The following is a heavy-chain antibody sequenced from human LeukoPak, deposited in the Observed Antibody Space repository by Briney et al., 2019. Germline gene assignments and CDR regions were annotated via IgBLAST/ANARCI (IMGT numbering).Heavy chain of an antibody. V-gene: IGHV3-53*05. CDR2: FCSGGHTYHRDGTT. CDR3: AHSYDFDSSGYHRQPAF. D-gene: IGHD3-22*01. Sequence: GGSLRLSCAASGFIVSANYMSWVRQAPGKGLEWVSVFCSGGHTYHRDGTTYYADSVRGRFTLSGDKSANSVYLQMNSLRVDDTAVYYCAHSYDFDSSGYHRQPAFWGQGTLVTVSS. CDR1: GFIVSANY. J-gene: IGHJ4*02.